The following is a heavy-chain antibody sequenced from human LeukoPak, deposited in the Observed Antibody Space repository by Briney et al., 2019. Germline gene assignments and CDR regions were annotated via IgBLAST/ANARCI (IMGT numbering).Heavy chain of an antibody. CDR3: ARDGEWELHDWFDP. D-gene: IGHD1-26*01. CDR1: GYTFTGYY. CDR2: INPNSGGT. J-gene: IGHJ5*02. Sequence: GASVKVSCKPSGYTFTGYYMHWVRQAPGQGLEWMGWINPNSGGTNYAQKFQGRVTMTRDTSISTAYMELSRLRSDDTAVYYCARDGEWELHDWFDPWGQGTLVTVSS. V-gene: IGHV1-2*02.